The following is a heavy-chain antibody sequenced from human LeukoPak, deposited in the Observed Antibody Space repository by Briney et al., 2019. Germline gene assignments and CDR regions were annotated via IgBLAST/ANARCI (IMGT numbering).Heavy chain of an antibody. Sequence: EWIGYIYYSGSTNYNPSLKSRVTISVDTSKNQFSLKLSSVTAADTAVYYCARGSTRDKFDPWGQGTLVTVSS. CDR3: ARGSTRDKFDP. D-gene: IGHD2-15*01. CDR2: IYYSGST. V-gene: IGHV4-59*09. J-gene: IGHJ5*02.